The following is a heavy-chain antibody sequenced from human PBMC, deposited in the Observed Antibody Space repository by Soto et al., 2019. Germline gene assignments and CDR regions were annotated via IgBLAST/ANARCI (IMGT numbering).Heavy chain of an antibody. J-gene: IGHJ4*02. CDR2: IRAYNGNT. D-gene: IGHD3-22*01. CDR3: ARGGVYYDSSGYYRPTGGDY. V-gene: IGHV1-18*01. CDR1: GYTFTSYG. Sequence: QVQLVQSGAEVKKPGASVKVSCKASGYTFTSYGISWVRQAPGQGREWMGWIRAYNGNTNYAQKLQGRVTMTTDTSTSTAYMELRSLRSDDTAVYYCARGGVYYDSSGYYRPTGGDYWGQGTLVTVSS.